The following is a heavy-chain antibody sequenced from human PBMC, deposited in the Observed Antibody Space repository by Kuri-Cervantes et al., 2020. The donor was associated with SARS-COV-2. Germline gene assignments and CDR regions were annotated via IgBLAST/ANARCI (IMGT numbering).Heavy chain of an antibody. D-gene: IGHD1-26*01. Sequence: GGSLRLSCAASGFTFSSYGMHWARQAPGKGLEWVAFIRYDGSNKYYADSVKGRFTISRDNSKNTLYLQMNSLRAEDTAVYYCAKVVSYRYYYYMDVWGKGTTVTVSS. CDR1: GFTFSSYG. CDR2: IRYDGSNK. CDR3: AKVVSYRYYYYMDV. V-gene: IGHV3-30*02. J-gene: IGHJ6*03.